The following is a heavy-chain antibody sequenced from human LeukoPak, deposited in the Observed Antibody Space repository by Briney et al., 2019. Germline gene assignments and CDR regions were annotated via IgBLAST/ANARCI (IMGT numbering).Heavy chain of an antibody. CDR1: GYTFTGYY. CDR2: INPNSGGT. V-gene: IGHV1-2*04. J-gene: IGHJ4*02. D-gene: IGHD6-19*01. Sequence: ASVKVSCKASGYTFTGYYMHWVRQAPGQGLEWMGWINPNSGGTNYAQKFQGWVTMTRDTSISTAYMELSRLRSDDTAVYYCAREKYRRYSSGWYGNFDYWGQGTLVTVSS. CDR3: AREKYRRYSSGWYGNFDY.